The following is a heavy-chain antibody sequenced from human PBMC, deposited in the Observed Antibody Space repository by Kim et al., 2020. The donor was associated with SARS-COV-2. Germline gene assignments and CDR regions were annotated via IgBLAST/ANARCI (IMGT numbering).Heavy chain of an antibody. CDR2: IYYSGST. J-gene: IGHJ6*03. D-gene: IGHD2-2*01. Sequence: SETLSLTCTVSGGSISSSSYYWGWIRQPPGKGLEWIGSIYYSGSTYYNPSLKSRVTISVDTSKNQFSLKLSSVTAADTAVYYCIVVVPAAKSNYYYYMDVWGKGTTVTVSS. V-gene: IGHV4-39*01. CDR3: IVVVPAAKSNYYYYMDV. CDR1: GGSISSSSYY.